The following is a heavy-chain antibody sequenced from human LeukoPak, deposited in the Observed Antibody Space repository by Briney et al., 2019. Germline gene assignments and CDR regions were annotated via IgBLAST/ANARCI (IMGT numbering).Heavy chain of an antibody. CDR3: ARGPGPLQQERLEAFDI. Sequence: SETLSLTCAVYGGSFSGYYWSWIRQPPGKGLEWIGEINHSGSTNYNPSLKSRVTISVDTSKNQFSLKLRSVTAADTAVYYCARGPGPLQQERLEAFDIWGLGTVVTVSS. V-gene: IGHV4-34*01. CDR2: INHSGST. D-gene: IGHD1-1*01. CDR1: GGSFSGYY. J-gene: IGHJ3*02.